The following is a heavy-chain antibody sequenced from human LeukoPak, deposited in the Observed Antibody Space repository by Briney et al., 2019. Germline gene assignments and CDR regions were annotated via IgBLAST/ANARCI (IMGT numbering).Heavy chain of an antibody. CDR1: GGSISSSSYY. CDR3: ARHEIVATKIDY. Sequence: PSETLSLTCTVSGGSISSSSYYWGWIRQPPGKGLEWIGSIYYSGSTYCNPSLKSRVTISVDTSKNQFSLKLSSVTAADTAVYYCARHEIVATKIDYWGQGTLVTVSS. V-gene: IGHV4-39*01. CDR2: IYYSGST. J-gene: IGHJ4*02. D-gene: IGHD5-12*01.